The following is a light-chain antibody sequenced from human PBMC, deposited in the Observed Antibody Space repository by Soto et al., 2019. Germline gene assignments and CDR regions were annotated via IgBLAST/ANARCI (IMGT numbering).Light chain of an antibody. Sequence: EIVLTQSPGTLSVSPGESATLSXRASHSVSIYLSWYPQRAGQXTRIIXXDPXNRATGIPARFIGSGSGKDFTLTLSSLEPEDFAVYYCQQRSKWPESTFGQGTRLEIK. CDR1: HSVSIY. CDR2: DPX. CDR3: QQRSKWPEST. V-gene: IGKV3-11*01. J-gene: IGKJ5*01.